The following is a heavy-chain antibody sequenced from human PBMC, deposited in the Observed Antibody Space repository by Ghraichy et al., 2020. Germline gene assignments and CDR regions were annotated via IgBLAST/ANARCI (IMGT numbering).Heavy chain of an antibody. CDR3: ARYLGRGDNRWNFDY. CDR1: GASISSHY. J-gene: IGHJ4*02. V-gene: IGHV4-59*11. D-gene: IGHD4-17*01. CDR2: ISYSGST. Sequence: SETLSLTCIVSGASISSHYWSWIRQPPGRGLESIAYISYSGSTKNNPSLKSRVTISLDTSNNQFSLRLSSVTAADAAVYYCARYLGRGDNRWNFDYWGQGALVTVSS.